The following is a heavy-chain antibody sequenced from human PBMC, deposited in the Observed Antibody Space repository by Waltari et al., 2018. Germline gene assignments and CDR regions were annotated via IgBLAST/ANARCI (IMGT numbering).Heavy chain of an antibody. Sequence: QVQLQESGPGLVKPSQTLSLTCTVSGGSISSGSYYWSWIRQPAGKGLEWIGYIDTSGSTNHNPSLKSLGTISVDTSKNQFSLKLSSVTAADTAVYYGAREVAVAGRDYWGQGTLVTVSS. CDR2: IDTSGST. CDR3: AREVAVAGRDY. J-gene: IGHJ4*02. D-gene: IGHD6-19*01. CDR1: GGSISSGSYY. V-gene: IGHV4-61*09.